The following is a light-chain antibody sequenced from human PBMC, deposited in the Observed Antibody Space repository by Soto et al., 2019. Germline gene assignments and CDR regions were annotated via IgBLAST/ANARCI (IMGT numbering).Light chain of an antibody. CDR1: SSDVGGYNH. CDR3: SSYAGSNSLI. CDR2: DVI. V-gene: IGLV2-8*01. J-gene: IGLJ1*01. Sequence: QSALTQPPSASGALGQSVTISCTGTSSDVGGYNHVSWYQQQPGKAPKLLIYDVIHRPSGVPDRLSGSKSGNTASLTVSGLQADDEVDYYCSSYAGSNSLIFGTGTKVTVL.